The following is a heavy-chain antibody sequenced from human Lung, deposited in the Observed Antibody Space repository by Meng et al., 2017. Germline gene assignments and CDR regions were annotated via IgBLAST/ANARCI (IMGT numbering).Heavy chain of an antibody. CDR2: IVPDGSGT. CDR1: GFTFSSHW. CDR3: ARSGYSNGYDY. D-gene: IGHD5-18*01. Sequence: ESLSLSCVVSGFTFSSHWMHWVRQAPGKGLVGVSRIVPDGSGTDFAYSVKGRFTISRDNAKNTLYLQMNSLRVEDTAIYYCARSGYSNGYDYWGQGTLVTVSS. V-gene: IGHV3-74*01. J-gene: IGHJ4*02.